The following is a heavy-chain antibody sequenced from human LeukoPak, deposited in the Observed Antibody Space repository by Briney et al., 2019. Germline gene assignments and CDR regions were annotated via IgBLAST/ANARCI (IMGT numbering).Heavy chain of an antibody. CDR2: INPSFNPGVDVT. Sequence: GSSVKVSCKASGGDFISYVISWVRQAPGQGLEWMGKINPSFNPGVDVTSYAQKFQGRVTMTRDISTNTVYMELSSLTSEDTAVYYCARAWESIAGYYFDYWGQGTLVTVSS. J-gene: IGHJ4*02. V-gene: IGHV1-69*04. CDR1: GGDFISYV. D-gene: IGHD1-26*01. CDR3: ARAWESIAGYYFDY.